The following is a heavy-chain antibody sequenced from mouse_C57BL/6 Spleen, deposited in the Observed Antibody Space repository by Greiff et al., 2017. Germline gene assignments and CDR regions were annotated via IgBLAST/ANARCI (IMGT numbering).Heavy chain of an antibody. CDR3: ARAEDYSTHWYFDV. Sequence: EVKLVESEGGLVQPGSSMKLSCTASGFTFSDYYMAWVRQVPEKGLEWVANINYDGSSTYYLDSLKSRFIISRDNAKNILYLQMSSLKSEDTATYYCARAEDYSTHWYFDVWGTVTTVTVSS. D-gene: IGHD2-5*01. CDR2: INYDGSST. J-gene: IGHJ1*03. V-gene: IGHV5-16*01. CDR1: GFTFSDYY.